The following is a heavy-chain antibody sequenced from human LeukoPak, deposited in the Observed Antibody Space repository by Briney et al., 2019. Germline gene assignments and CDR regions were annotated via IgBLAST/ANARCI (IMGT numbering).Heavy chain of an antibody. CDR1: GFTFSSYA. D-gene: IGHD5-18*01. J-gene: IGHJ4*02. Sequence: GGSLRLSCAASGFTFSSYAMSWVRQAPGKGLEWVSAISGSGGSTYYADSVKGRFTISRDNSKNTLYMQMNSLRAEDTAMYYCVKDRGYSYGYDYWGQGTLVTVSS. V-gene: IGHV3-23*01. CDR3: VKDRGYSYGYDY. CDR2: ISGSGGST.